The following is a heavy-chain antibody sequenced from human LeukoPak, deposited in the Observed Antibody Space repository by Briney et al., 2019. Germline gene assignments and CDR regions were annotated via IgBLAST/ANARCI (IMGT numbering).Heavy chain of an antibody. J-gene: IGHJ4*02. CDR3: ARGTTCDY. V-gene: IGHV3-48*01. CDR2: ISVDSSTI. Sequence: GGSLRLSCAASGFTFSSYSMNWVRQAPGKGLEWLSYISVDSSTIYYADSVKGRFTISRDNAKNSLYLQMNSLRAEDTAVYYCARGTTCDYWGQGTLVTVSS. D-gene: IGHD1-1*01. CDR1: GFTFSSYS.